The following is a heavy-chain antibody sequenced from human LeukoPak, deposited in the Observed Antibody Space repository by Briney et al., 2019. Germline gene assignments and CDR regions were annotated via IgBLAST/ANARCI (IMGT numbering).Heavy chain of an antibody. J-gene: IGHJ4*02. CDR1: GYTFTTYY. CDR2: INPSGDST. D-gene: IGHD3-3*01. V-gene: IGHV1-46*01. CDR3: ARLHDFWSGRIDY. Sequence: ASVKVSCKASGYTFTTYYIHWVRQAPGQGLDWVGLINPSGDSTTYAQKFQGRVTMTSDTSTSTVYMELSSLRSEDTAVYYCARLHDFWSGRIDYWGQGTLVTVSS.